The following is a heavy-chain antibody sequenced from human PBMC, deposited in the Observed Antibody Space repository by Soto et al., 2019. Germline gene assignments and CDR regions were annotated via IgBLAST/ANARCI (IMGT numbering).Heavy chain of an antibody. CDR3: AREAEDLYVFDY. CDR1: GFTVSSNY. CDR2: IYSGGST. Sequence: EVQLVESGGGLVQPGGSLRLSCAASGFTVSSNYMSWVRQAPGKGLEWVSVIYSGGSTYYADSVKGRFTISRDNSKNTLYLQMNSLRAEDTAVYYCAREAEDLYVFDYWGQGTLVTVSS. J-gene: IGHJ4*02. D-gene: IGHD3-16*01. V-gene: IGHV3-66*01.